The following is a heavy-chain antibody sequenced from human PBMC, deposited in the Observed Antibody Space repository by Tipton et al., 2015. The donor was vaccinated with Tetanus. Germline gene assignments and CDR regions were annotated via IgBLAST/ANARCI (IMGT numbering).Heavy chain of an antibody. V-gene: IGHV4-59*01. Sequence: QVQLVQSGPEVKPSETLSLSCTVSGGSLSTYHWNWIRHLPGKGLEWIGYTDYSGTTKYNPSLKSRVAMSVDTSKKQFSLNLSSVTAADTAVYFCARCPYGGVSGTLYYWGQGILVTVSS. CDR2: TDYSGTT. J-gene: IGHJ4*02. CDR1: GGSLSTYH. CDR3: ARCPYGGVSGTLYY. D-gene: IGHD4-23*01.